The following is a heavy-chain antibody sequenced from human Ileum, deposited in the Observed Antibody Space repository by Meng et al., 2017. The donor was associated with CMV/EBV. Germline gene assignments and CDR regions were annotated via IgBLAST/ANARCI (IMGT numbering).Heavy chain of an antibody. Sequence: SETLSLTCTVSGGSISSYFWSWIRQSPGKGLEWLGHFSYTGRTIYNPSLRSRLAISGATSKNQISLRLTSVTAADSAIYYCARVIATGGYSLSLEHWGQGKMVNVSS. J-gene: IGHJ3*01. CDR3: ARVIATGGYSLSLEH. D-gene: IGHD5-18*01. CDR1: GGSISSYF. CDR2: FSYTGRT. V-gene: IGHV4-59*01.